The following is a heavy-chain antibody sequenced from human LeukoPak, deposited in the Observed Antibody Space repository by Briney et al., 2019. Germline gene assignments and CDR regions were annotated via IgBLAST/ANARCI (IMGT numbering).Heavy chain of an antibody. J-gene: IGHJ4*02. V-gene: IGHV1-69*05. CDR1: GGTFSSYA. CDR3: ARRIAVAGSVYFDY. Sequence: SVKVSCKASGGTFSSYAISWVRQAPGQGLEWMGGITPIFGTANYAQKFQGRVTITTDESTSTAYMELSSLRSEDTAVYYCARRIAVAGSVYFDYWGQGTLVTVSS. D-gene: IGHD6-19*01. CDR2: ITPIFGTA.